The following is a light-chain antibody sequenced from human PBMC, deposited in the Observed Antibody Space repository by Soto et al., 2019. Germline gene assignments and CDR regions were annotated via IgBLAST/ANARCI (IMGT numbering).Light chain of an antibody. CDR1: QSLLYSNGYNY. Sequence: DTVMTQSPLSLPVTPGESASISCRSSQSLLYSNGYNYLDWYLQKPGQSPQLLIYLGSNRASGVPDRFSGSGSGTDFTLKISRVEAEDVGVYYCMQTLQIPWTFGQGTKVEIK. V-gene: IGKV2-28*01. CDR2: LGS. J-gene: IGKJ1*01. CDR3: MQTLQIPWT.